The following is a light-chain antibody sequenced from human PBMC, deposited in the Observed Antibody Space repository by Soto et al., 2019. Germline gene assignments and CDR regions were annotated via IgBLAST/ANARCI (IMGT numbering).Light chain of an antibody. V-gene: IGLV2-23*01. CDR3: CSNAASSTYV. CDR2: EAS. J-gene: IGLJ1*01. CDR1: SGDVGSHNL. Sequence: QSVLTQPASVSGSPGQSITISCTGTSGDVGSHNLVSWYQQYPGKAPKLIIFEASKRPSGVSNRFSGSKSGSTASLTISGLQAEDEADYYCCSNAASSTYVFGSGTKVTVL.